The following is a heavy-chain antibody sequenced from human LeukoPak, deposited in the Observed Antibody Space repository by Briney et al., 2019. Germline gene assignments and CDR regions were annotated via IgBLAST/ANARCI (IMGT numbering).Heavy chain of an antibody. CDR1: GYTFTDYY. J-gene: IGHJ3*02. CDR3: SRIFLYGAYLFDM. Sequence: ASVTVSCKASGYTFTDYYIHWVRQAPGQGREWMGWINPNSGGTSYAHKFQGRVTMTRDTSISTAYLELSRLRSDDTAVYYCSRIFLYGAYLFDMWGQGTMLTVS. CDR2: INPNSGGT. V-gene: IGHV1-2*02. D-gene: IGHD4-17*01.